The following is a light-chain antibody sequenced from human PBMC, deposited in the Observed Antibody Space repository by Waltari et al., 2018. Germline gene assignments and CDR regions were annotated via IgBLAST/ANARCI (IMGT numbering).Light chain of an antibody. V-gene: IGLV2-11*01. CDR3: CSYAGSYTVV. Sequence: QSALTQPRSVSGSPGQSVTISCTGTSSDVGGYNYVSWYQQHPGKAPKLMIYDVSKRPAGIPHRFSGSKSGNTASLTICGRQAEDEADYYCCSYAGSYTVVFGGGTKLTVL. CDR2: DVS. J-gene: IGLJ2*01. CDR1: SSDVGGYNY.